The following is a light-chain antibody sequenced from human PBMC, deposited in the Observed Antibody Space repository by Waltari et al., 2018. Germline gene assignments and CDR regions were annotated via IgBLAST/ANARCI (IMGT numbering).Light chain of an antibody. V-gene: IGLV2-14*01. Sequence: QSVLTQPASVSGSPGQSITISCTGTSSDVGAYNYVSWYQHHPGKGPKLIIYEVTQRPSGVSRRFSGSKSCNTASLTTSGLQADDEADDYCSSYISSNSLEKVFGGGTKLTVL. J-gene: IGLJ2*01. CDR2: EVT. CDR3: SSYISSNSLEKV. CDR1: SSDVGAYNY.